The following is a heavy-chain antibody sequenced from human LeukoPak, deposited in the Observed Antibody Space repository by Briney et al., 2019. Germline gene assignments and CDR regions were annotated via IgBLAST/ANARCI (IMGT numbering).Heavy chain of an antibody. Sequence: PSETLSLTCTVSGGSISSSSYYWGWIRQPPGKGLEWIGSIYYSGSTYYNPSLKSRVTISVDTSKNQFSLKLSSVTAADTAVYYCARALAYDYVWGSYHDAFDIWGQGTMVTVSS. CDR1: GGSISSSSYY. J-gene: IGHJ3*02. D-gene: IGHD3-16*02. CDR3: ARALAYDYVWGSYHDAFDI. CDR2: IYYSGST. V-gene: IGHV4-39*07.